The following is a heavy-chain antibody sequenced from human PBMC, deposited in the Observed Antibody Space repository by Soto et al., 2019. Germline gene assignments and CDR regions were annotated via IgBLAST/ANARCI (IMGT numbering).Heavy chain of an antibody. J-gene: IGHJ6*02. D-gene: IGHD2-2*01. Sequence: PGEALKISCKGSGYSFTSYWISWVRQMPGKGLEWMGRIDPSDSYTNYSPSFQGHVTISADKSISTAYLQWSSLKASDTAMYYCARGGDVVVPAATYYYYGMDVWGQGTTVTVSS. CDR3: ARGGDVVVPAATYYYYGMDV. CDR2: IDPSDSYT. V-gene: IGHV5-10-1*01. CDR1: GYSFTSYW.